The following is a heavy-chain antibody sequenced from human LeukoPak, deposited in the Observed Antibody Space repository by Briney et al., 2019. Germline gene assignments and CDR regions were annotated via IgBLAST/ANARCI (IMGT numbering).Heavy chain of an antibody. Sequence: SETLSLTCTVSGGSISSYYWSWIRQPPGKGLEWIGYIYYSGSTNYNPSLKSRVTISVDTSKNQFSLKLSSVTAADTAVYYCARARGYSYGYPYYYYGMDVWGQGTTVTVSS. CDR3: ARARGYSYGYPYYYYGMDV. V-gene: IGHV4-59*01. CDR2: IYYSGST. D-gene: IGHD5-18*01. CDR1: GGSISSYY. J-gene: IGHJ6*02.